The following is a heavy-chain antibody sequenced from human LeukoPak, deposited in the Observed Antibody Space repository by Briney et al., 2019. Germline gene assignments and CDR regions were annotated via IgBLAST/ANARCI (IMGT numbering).Heavy chain of an antibody. V-gene: IGHV1-18*01. D-gene: IGHD3-16*01. J-gene: IGHJ4*02. CDR3: SSSALNYGDVYFDH. Sequence: ASVMVSCKASGYTFTSYGAIWVRQAPGQGLEWMGWISAYNGNTNAAQKPQGRVTRTTDTSTSTDNMEHRKLNCDNTAVKYCSSSALNYGDVYFDHWGQGSLV. CDR2: ISAYNGNT. CDR1: GYTFTSYG.